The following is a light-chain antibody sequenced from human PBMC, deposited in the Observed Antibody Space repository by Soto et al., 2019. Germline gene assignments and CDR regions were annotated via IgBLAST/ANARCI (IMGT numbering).Light chain of an antibody. CDR2: GAS. Sequence: EIVMTQSPVTLSVSPGERATLSCRASQSVSSYLAWYQQKPGQAPRLLIYGASTRATGIPARFSGSGSGTEFTLTISSLQSEDFAVYYCQQYNNWPPRTFGQGTKVEIK. J-gene: IGKJ1*01. CDR3: QQYNNWPPRT. V-gene: IGKV3-15*01. CDR1: QSVSSY.